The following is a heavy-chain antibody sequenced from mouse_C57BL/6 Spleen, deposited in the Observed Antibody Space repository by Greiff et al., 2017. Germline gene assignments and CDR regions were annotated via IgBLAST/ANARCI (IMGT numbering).Heavy chain of an antibody. D-gene: IGHD5-1-1*01. CDR2: IYPGSGNT. Sequence: QVQLQQPGAELVKPGASVKLSCKASGYTFTSYWITWVKQRPGQGLEWIGDIYPGSGNTNYNEKFKSKATLTVDTSSSTAYMQLSSLTSEDSAVYYCARYTDDYFAMDYWGQGTSVTVSS. CDR3: ARYTDDYFAMDY. V-gene: IGHV1-55*01. J-gene: IGHJ4*01. CDR1: GYTFTSYW.